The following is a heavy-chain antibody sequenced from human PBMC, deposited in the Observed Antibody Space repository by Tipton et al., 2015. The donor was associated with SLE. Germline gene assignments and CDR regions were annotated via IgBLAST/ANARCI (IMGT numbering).Heavy chain of an antibody. CDR1: NYSITTSHW. CDR3: AGDRLDLDETENTFEL. V-gene: IGHV4-28*03. Sequence: TLSLTCAVSNYSITTSHWWGWIRQPPGKGLEWIGDICDIGSTKYNPSLKSRATISVATSKNQLSLELTSLTAADTAVYFCAGDRLDLDETENTFELWGQGTMVTVSS. D-gene: IGHD6-19*01. CDR2: ICDIGST. J-gene: IGHJ3*01.